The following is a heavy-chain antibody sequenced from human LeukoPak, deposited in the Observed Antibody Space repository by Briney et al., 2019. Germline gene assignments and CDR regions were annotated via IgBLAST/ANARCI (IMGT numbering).Heavy chain of an antibody. D-gene: IGHD5-24*01. CDR2: IYYSRST. Sequence: SETLSLTCTVSGGSISSSSYYWRWIRQPPGKGLEWIGSIYYSRSTYYNPSLKSRVTISVDTSKNQFSLKLSSVTAADTAVYYCARREWRLQEAFDIWGQGTMVTVSS. J-gene: IGHJ3*02. V-gene: IGHV4-39*01. CDR1: GGSISSSSYY. CDR3: ARREWRLQEAFDI.